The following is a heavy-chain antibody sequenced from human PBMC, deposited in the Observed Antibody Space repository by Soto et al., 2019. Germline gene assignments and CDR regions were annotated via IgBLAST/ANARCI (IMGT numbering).Heavy chain of an antibody. J-gene: IGHJ3*02. CDR2: MYFNEST. V-gene: IGHV4-59*01. CDR3: ARDHKEAFDI. CDR1: GGSISSYF. Sequence: SETLSLTCIVSGGSISSYFLNWIRQAPGKGLEWIGYMYFNESTNYNPSLKSRVTISLDTSKSLFSLKLNSVTAADTAVYYCARDHKEAFDIWGQGTLVTVPS.